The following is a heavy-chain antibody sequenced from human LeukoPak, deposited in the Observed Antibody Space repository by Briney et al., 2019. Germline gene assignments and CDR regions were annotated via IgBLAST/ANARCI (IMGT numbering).Heavy chain of an antibody. Sequence: SETLSLTCTVSGYSISSGYYWGWIRQPPEKGLEWIGSVYYSGSSYYNLSLKSRVIISVDTSKNQFSLKLSSVTAADTAVYYCARHLLLWYGELLYWGQGILVTVSS. CDR1: GYSISSGYY. V-gene: IGHV4-38-2*02. D-gene: IGHD3-10*01. CDR2: VYYSGSS. J-gene: IGHJ4*02. CDR3: ARHLLLWYGELLY.